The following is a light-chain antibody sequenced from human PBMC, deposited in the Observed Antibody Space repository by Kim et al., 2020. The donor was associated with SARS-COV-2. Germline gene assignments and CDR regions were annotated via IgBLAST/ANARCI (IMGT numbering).Light chain of an antibody. J-gene: IGKJ1*01. CDR3: QQYNIYAWT. V-gene: IGKV1-5*03. Sequence: DIQMTQSPSTLSASVGDRVTTTCRASQSVSSWLAWYQQKPGKAPKLLIYKASSLESGVPSRFSGSGSGTEFTLTISSLQPDDFATYYCQQYNIYAWTFGQGTKVDIK. CDR1: QSVSSW. CDR2: KAS.